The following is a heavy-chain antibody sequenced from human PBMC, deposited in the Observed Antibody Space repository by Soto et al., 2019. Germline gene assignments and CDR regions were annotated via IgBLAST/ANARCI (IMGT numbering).Heavy chain of an antibody. CDR2: IKQDGSEK. J-gene: IGHJ6*03. CDR3: AREGYSPIYYYMDV. D-gene: IGHD2-15*01. V-gene: IGHV3-7*01. Sequence: SLRLSCAASGFTFSSYWMSWVRQAPGKGLEWVANIKQDGSEKYYVDSVKGRFTISRDNAKNSLYLQMNSLRAEDTAVYYCAREGYSPIYYYMDVWGKGTTVTVSS. CDR1: GFTFSSYW.